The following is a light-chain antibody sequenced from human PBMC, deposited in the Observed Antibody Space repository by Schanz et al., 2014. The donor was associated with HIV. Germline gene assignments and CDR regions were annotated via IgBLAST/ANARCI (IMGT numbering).Light chain of an antibody. CDR2: DVN. J-gene: IGLJ1*01. CDR3: NSYTSSSTYV. V-gene: IGLV2-14*02. Sequence: QSALTQPASVSGSPGQSITISCTGTSSDVGSYNLVSWYQQHPGKAPKLMIYDVNNRPSGVSNRFSGSKSGNTASLTISGLQAEDEADYYCNSYTSSSTYVFGTGTKLTVL. CDR1: SSDVGSYNL.